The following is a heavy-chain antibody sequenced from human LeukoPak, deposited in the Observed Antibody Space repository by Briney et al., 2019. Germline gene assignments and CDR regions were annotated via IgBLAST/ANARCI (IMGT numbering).Heavy chain of an antibody. V-gene: IGHV3-23*01. J-gene: IGHJ4*02. CDR3: AKGGVGATWYYFDY. CDR1: GFTFSIYA. D-gene: IGHD1-26*01. CDR2: ISGSGGST. Sequence: GGSLRLSCAASGFTFSIYAMSWVRQAPGKGLEWVSAISGSGGSTYYADSVKGRFTISRDNSKNTLYLQMNSLRAEDTAVYYCAKGGVGATWYYFDYWGQGTLVTVSS.